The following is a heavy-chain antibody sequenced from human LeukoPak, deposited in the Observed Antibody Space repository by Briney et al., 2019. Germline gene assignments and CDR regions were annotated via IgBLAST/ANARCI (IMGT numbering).Heavy chain of an antibody. J-gene: IGHJ4*02. CDR1: GFTFSSYG. CDR2: ISYDGSNK. V-gene: IGHV3-30*03. D-gene: IGHD6-13*01. Sequence: AGGSLRLSCAASGFTFSSYGMHWVRQAPGKGLEWVAVISYDGSNKYYADSVKGRFTISRDNSKSTLYLQMSSLRAEDTAVYYCVKGAAAAPFDYWGQGTLVTVSS. CDR3: VKGAAAAPFDY.